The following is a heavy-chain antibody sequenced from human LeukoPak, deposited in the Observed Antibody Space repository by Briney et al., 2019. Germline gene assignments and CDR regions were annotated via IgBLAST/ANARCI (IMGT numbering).Heavy chain of an antibody. CDR3: ARGWELRLYYFDY. CDR1: GGSVSSHRYY. CDR2: IYYSGST. D-gene: IGHD1-26*01. V-gene: IGHV4-39*07. Sequence: NPSETLSLTCTVSGGSVSSHRYYWGWLRQPPGKGLEWIGSIYYSGSTYYNPSLKSRVTISVDTSKNQFSLKLSSVTAADTAVYYCARGWELRLYYFDYWGQGTLVTVSS. J-gene: IGHJ4*02.